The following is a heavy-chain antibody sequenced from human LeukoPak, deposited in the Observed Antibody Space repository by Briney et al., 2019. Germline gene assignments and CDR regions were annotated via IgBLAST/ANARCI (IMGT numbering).Heavy chain of an antibody. CDR1: GFTFSSYS. J-gene: IGHJ6*03. CDR3: AKGLKTGVGPYMGYHYYMDV. Sequence: GGSLRLSCAASGFTFSSYSMNWVRQAPGKGLEWVSFISSSSSYIYYADSVKGRFTISRDNSYNTVSLQMNGLRDEDTGVYYCAKGLKTGVGPYMGYHYYMDVWGKGATVTVSS. V-gene: IGHV3-21*04. D-gene: IGHD3-16*01. CDR2: ISSSSSYI.